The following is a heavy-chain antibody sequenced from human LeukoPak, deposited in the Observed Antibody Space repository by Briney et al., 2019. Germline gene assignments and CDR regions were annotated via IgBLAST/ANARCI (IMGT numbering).Heavy chain of an antibody. V-gene: IGHV3-74*01. CDR3: STGSGHAFDI. Sequence: PGGSLRLSCAASGFTFSSYWMHWVRQASGKGLVWVSRINSDGSSTSYADSVKGRFTISRDNAKNTLYLQMNSLRAEDTAVYYCSTGSGHAFDIWGQGTMVTVSS. CDR1: GFTFSSYW. J-gene: IGHJ3*02. D-gene: IGHD3-10*01. CDR2: INSDGSST.